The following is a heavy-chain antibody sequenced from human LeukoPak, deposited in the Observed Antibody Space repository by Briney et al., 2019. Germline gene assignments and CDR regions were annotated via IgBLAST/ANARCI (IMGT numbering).Heavy chain of an antibody. CDR3: ARGLDRGNYHYMDV. CDR1: GVSLSTYS. CDR2: ASDSGTT. Sequence: PSETLSLTCSVSGVSLSTYSWTWVRQPPGKGLEWIGYASDSGTTNYNPSLKSRVTISVDTSKSQFSLRLSSVSAADTAVYYCARGLDRGNYHYMDVWGKGTTVIVSS. V-gene: IGHV4-59*01. D-gene: IGHD3/OR15-3a*01. J-gene: IGHJ6*03.